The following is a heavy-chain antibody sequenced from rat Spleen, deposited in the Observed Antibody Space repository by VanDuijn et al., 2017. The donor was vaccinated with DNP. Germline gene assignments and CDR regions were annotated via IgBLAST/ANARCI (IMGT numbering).Heavy chain of an antibody. D-gene: IGHD4-3*01. CDR3: ARQAPSGYGSFYFDY. CDR2: INIDGGNT. J-gene: IGHJ2*01. V-gene: IGHV5-58*01. CDR1: GFTFSNYW. Sequence: EVQLVETGGDLVQPGRSLQLSCVASGFTFSNYWMYWIRQAPGKGLEWVASINIDGGNTYYLDSVKGRFTISRDNAENTVYLQMNSLKSEDTATYYCARQAPSGYGSFYFDYWGQGVLVTVSS.